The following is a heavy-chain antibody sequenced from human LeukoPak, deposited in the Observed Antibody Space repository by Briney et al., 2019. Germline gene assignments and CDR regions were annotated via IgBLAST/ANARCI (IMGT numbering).Heavy chain of an antibody. J-gene: IGHJ5*02. Sequence: GGSLRLSCAASGFTFSSYAMSWVRQAPGKGLEWVSAISGSGGSTYYADSVKGRFTISRDNSKNTLYLQMNSLRAEDTAVYYCAKVGRAEGLRFLEWLHEGWFDPWGQGTLVTVSS. CDR2: ISGSGGST. CDR1: GFTFSSYA. D-gene: IGHD3-3*01. CDR3: AKVGRAEGLRFLEWLHEGWFDP. V-gene: IGHV3-23*01.